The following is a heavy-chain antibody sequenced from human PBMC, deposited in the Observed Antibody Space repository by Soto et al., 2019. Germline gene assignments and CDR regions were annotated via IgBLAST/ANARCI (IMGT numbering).Heavy chain of an antibody. J-gene: IGHJ6*02. Sequence: QVQLVESGGGVVQPGRSLRLSCAASGFTFSSYGMHWVRQAPVKGLEWVAVIWHDGSNTYYADSVKGRFTISRDNSKNTLYLHMNSLRAEDRAVYYCAGDLETMVRGVIHYYYGMDVWGQGTTVTVSS. D-gene: IGHD3-10*01. V-gene: IGHV3-33*01. CDR1: GFTFSSYG. CDR3: AGDLETMVRGVIHYYYGMDV. CDR2: IWHDGSNT.